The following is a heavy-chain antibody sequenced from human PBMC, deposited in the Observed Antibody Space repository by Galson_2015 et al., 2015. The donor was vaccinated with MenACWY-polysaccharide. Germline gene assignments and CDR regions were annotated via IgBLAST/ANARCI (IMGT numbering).Heavy chain of an antibody. CDR3: ARAEAPYGDYCRGYWFDP. V-gene: IGHV1-3*01. CDR2: INAGNGNT. D-gene: IGHD4-17*01. J-gene: IGHJ5*02. Sequence: SVKVSCKASGYTFTSYAMHWVRQAPGQRLEWMGWINAGNGNTKYSQKFQGRVTITRDTSASTAYMELSSLRSEDTAVYYCARAEAPYGDYCRGYWFDPWGQGTLVTVSS. CDR1: GYTFTSYA.